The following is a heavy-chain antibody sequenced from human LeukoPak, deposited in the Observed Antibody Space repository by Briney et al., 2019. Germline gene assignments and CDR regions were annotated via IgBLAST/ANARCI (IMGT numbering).Heavy chain of an antibody. Sequence: ASVKVSCKASGYTFTGYYMHWVRQAPGQGIEWMGWINPNSGGTNYAQKFQGRVTMTRDTSISTAYMELSRLRSDDTAVYYCARGRLSPSGYYFDYWGQGTLVTVSS. CDR3: ARGRLSPSGYYFDY. CDR1: GYTFTGYY. CDR2: INPNSGGT. J-gene: IGHJ4*02. V-gene: IGHV1-2*02. D-gene: IGHD6-25*01.